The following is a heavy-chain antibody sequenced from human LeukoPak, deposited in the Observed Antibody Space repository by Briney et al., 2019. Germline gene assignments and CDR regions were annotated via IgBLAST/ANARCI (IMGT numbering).Heavy chain of an antibody. V-gene: IGHV4-59*01. CDR1: GGSISSYY. D-gene: IGHD6-13*01. CDR3: ARTYGSSGLGYFDL. J-gene: IGHJ2*01. CDR2: IYYSGST. Sequence: SETLSLTCSVSGGSISSYYWSWIRQPPGKGLEWIGYIYYSGSTNYSPSLKSRLTISVDTSKNQFSLKLSSVTAADTAVYYCARTYGSSGLGYFDLWGRGTLVTVSS.